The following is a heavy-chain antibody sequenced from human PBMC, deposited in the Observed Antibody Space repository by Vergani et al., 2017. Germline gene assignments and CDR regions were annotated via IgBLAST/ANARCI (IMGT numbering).Heavy chain of an antibody. V-gene: IGHV1-8*01. CDR2: MNPKSGNS. D-gene: IGHD2-15*01. Sequence: QVQLVQSGAEVKKPGASVKVSCWASGYTFIEYDIDWVRQAAGQGLEWMGWMNPKSGNSGFAQKFQGRVTMTRDTSISTAYMELNSLTSEDTAVYYCARAPGQRCSGGSCYSSFRWFDPWGQGTLVTVFS. J-gene: IGHJ5*02. CDR1: GYTFIEYD. CDR3: ARAPGQRCSGGSCYSSFRWFDP.